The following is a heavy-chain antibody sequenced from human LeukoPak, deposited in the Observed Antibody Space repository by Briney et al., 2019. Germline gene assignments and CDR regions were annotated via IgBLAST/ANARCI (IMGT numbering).Heavy chain of an antibody. CDR3: ARLPERVKAMDY. CDR2: IYYSGST. J-gene: IGHJ4*02. V-gene: IGHV4-39*01. D-gene: IGHD5-18*01. CDR1: GGSISSSSYY. Sequence: SETLSLTCTVSGGSISSSSYYWGWIRQPPGKGLEWIGSIYYSGSTYYNPSLKSRVTISVDTSKNQFSLKLSSVTAADTAVYYRARLPERVKAMDYWGQGTLVTVSS.